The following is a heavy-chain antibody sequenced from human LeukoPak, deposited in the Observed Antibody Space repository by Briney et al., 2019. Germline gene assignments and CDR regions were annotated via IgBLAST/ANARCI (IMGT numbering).Heavy chain of an antibody. D-gene: IGHD2-2*01. CDR3: ARDRGIGYCSSTSCFGFDY. J-gene: IGHJ4*02. V-gene: IGHV3-23*01. CDR1: GFTFSSYA. Sequence: GGSLRLSCAASGFTFSSYAMSWVRHAPGKGLEWVSAISGSGGSTYYADSVKGRFTISRDNAKNSLYLQMNSLRAEDTAVYYCARDRGIGYCSSTSCFGFDYWGQGTLVTVSS. CDR2: ISGSGGST.